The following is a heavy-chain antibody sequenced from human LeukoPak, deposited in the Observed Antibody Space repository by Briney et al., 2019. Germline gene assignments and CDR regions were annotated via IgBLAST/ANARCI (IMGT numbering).Heavy chain of an antibody. CDR1: GGSISSSSYY. V-gene: IGHV4-39*01. J-gene: IGHJ4*02. CDR3: ARQTTSYHNALPV. CDR2: IYYSGST. D-gene: IGHD1-1*01. Sequence: SETLSLTCTVSGGSISSSSYYWGWIRQPPGKGLEWIGSIYYSGSTYYNPSLKSRVTISVDTSKNQFSLKLSSVTAADTAVYYCARQTTSYHNALPVWGQGTLVTVSS.